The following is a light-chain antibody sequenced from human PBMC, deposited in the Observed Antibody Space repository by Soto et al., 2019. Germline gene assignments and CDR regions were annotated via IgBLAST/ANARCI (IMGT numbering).Light chain of an antibody. Sequence: QSVLTQPASVSGSPGQSITISCTGTSSDVGRYNYVSWYQHHPGKAPKLMIYDVSNRPSGVSTRCSGSKSGNTASLTISGLQAEDEAGYYCSAYTSSSTRVFGTGTKVTV. V-gene: IGLV2-14*03. J-gene: IGLJ1*01. CDR3: SAYTSSSTRV. CDR1: SSDVGRYNY. CDR2: DVS.